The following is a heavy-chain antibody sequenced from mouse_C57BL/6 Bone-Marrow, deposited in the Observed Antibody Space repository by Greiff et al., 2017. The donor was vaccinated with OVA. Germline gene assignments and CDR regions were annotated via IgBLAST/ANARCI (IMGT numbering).Heavy chain of an antibody. V-gene: IGHV1-26*01. J-gene: IGHJ1*03. CDR2: INPNNGGT. Sequence: EVKLQQSGPELVKPGASVKISCKASGYTFTDYYMNWVKQSHGKSLEWIGDINPNNGGTSYNQKFKGKATLTVDKSSSTAYMELRSLTSEDSAVYDCARRTMVTTWYFDVWGTGTTVTVSS. D-gene: IGHD2-2*01. CDR3: ARRTMVTTWYFDV. CDR1: GYTFTDYY.